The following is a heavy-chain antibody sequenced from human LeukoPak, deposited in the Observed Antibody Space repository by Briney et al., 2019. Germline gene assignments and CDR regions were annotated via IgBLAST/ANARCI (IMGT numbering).Heavy chain of an antibody. CDR1: GFTFSSYW. CDR3: ARLYYDFWSGYYLNDY. D-gene: IGHD3-3*01. CDR2: MKQDGSEK. V-gene: IGHV3-7*01. J-gene: IGHJ4*02. Sequence: GGSLRLSCAASGFTFSSYWMSWVRQAPGKGLEWVANMKQDGSEKYYVDSVKGRFTISRDNAKNSLYLQMNSLRAEDTAVYYCARLYYDFWSGYYLNDYWGQGTLVTVSS.